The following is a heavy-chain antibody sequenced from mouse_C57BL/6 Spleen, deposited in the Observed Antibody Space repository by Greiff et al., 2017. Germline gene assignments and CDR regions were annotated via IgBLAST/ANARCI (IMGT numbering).Heavy chain of an antibody. J-gene: IGHJ3*01. Sequence: QVQLQQPGAELVRPGSSVKLSCKASGYTFTSYWMHWVKQRPIQGLEWIGNIDPSDSETHYNQKFKDKATLTVDKSSSTAYMQLRSLTSEDSAVYYCAREGYYGSSPFAYWGQGTLVTVSA. D-gene: IGHD1-1*01. CDR3: AREGYYGSSPFAY. V-gene: IGHV1-52*01. CDR2: IDPSDSET. CDR1: GYTFTSYW.